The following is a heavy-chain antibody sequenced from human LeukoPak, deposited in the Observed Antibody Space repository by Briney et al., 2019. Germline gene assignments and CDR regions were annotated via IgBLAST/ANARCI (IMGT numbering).Heavy chain of an antibody. J-gene: IGHJ4*02. CDR2: IYYSGST. Sequence: SETLSLTCTVSGDSISSYDWSWIRQPPGPGLEWIGYIYYSGSTNYNPSRKSRVTISVDTSKNQFSLKLSSVTSADTAVYYCARSPYYDSSGYLPRAYYFDYWGQGTLVTVSS. CDR3: ARSPYYDSSGYLPRAYYFDY. CDR1: GDSISSYD. D-gene: IGHD3-22*01. V-gene: IGHV4-59*01.